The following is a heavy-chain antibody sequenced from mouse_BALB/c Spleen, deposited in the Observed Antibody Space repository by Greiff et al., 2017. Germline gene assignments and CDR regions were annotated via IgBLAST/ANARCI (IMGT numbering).Heavy chain of an antibody. Sequence: VQLKESGPGLVAPSQSLSITCTVSGFSLTGYGVNWVRQPPGKGLEWLGMIWGDGSTDYNSALKSRLSISKDNSKSQVFLKMNSLQTDDTARYYCAREGYSYYFDYWGQGTTLTVSS. CDR1: GFSLTGYG. CDR2: IWGDGST. V-gene: IGHV2-6-7*01. J-gene: IGHJ2*01. CDR3: AREGYSYYFDY. D-gene: IGHD2-3*01.